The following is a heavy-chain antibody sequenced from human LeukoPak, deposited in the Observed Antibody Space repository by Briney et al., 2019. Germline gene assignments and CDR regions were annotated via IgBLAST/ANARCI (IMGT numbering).Heavy chain of an antibody. CDR2: ISSRSTYM. D-gene: IGHD6-19*01. Sequence: GGSLRLSCAASGLDVSTTYMTWVRQIPGKGLEWVSSISSRSTYMYYADSVKGRFTISRDNAKKSVYLQMNSLRVEDTAVYYCARGHSSGWYYFDYWGQGTLVTVSS. J-gene: IGHJ4*02. CDR1: GLDVSTTY. V-gene: IGHV3-21*01. CDR3: ARGHSSGWYYFDY.